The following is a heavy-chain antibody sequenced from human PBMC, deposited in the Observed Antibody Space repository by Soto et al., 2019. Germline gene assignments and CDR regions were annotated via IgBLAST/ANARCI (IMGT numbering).Heavy chain of an antibody. D-gene: IGHD3-9*01. CDR2: ISSDGSST. CDR3: AREYYGVLTGYYNDY. V-gene: IGHV3-74*01. CDR1: GFSFRSYW. Sequence: EVQLVESGGGLVQSGGSLGLSCAASGFSFRSYWMHWVRQAPGKGLVWVARISSDGSSTTYADSANGRFTISRDNAANTLYLQMSSLRAEDTAVYYCAREYYGVLTGYYNDYLGQGTLVTVSS. J-gene: IGHJ4*02.